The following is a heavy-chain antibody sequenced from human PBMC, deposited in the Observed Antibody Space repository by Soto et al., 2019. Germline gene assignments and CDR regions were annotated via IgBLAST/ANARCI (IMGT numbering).Heavy chain of an antibody. D-gene: IGHD4-17*01. CDR1: GGSISSYY. Sequence: SETLSLTCTVSGGSISSYYWSWIRQPPGKGLEWIGHIHNSGSPYNNPSLKSRVTISADTYKNQFSLKLTSVTAADTAVYYCARGSTTEKVDSWGQGTLVTVSS. V-gene: IGHV4-4*09. CDR2: IHNSGSP. CDR3: ARGSTTEKVDS. J-gene: IGHJ4*02.